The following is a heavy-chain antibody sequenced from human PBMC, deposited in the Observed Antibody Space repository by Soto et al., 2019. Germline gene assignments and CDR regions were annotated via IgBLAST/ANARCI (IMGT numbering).Heavy chain of an antibody. CDR2: IYYSGST. CDR3: ARGGEWLRPLYYDYGMDV. Sequence: QVQLQESGPGLVKPSQTLSLTCTVSGGSISSGGYYWSWIRQHPGKGLEWIGYIYYSGSTYYNPTLESRVTISVDTSKNQCSLKLSSVTAADTAVYYGARGGEWLRPLYYDYGMDVWGQGTTVNVSS. D-gene: IGHD5-12*01. V-gene: IGHV4-31*03. CDR1: GGSISSGGYY. J-gene: IGHJ6*02.